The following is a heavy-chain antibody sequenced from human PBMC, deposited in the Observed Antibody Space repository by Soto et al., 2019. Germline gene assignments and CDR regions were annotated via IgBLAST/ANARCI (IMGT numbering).Heavy chain of an antibody. CDR1: GFTFSSYS. V-gene: IGHV3-21*01. CDR3: ARTIAAAEREGHWFYP. J-gene: IGHJ5*02. D-gene: IGHD6-13*01. Sequence: EVQLVESGGGLFKPGGSLRLSRAASGFTFSSYSMNWVRQAPGKGLEWVSSISSSSSYIYYADSVKGRFTISRDNAKKSLYLQMNSLRAEDTAVYYCARTIAAAEREGHWFYPWGQGTMVTVSS. CDR2: ISSSSSYI.